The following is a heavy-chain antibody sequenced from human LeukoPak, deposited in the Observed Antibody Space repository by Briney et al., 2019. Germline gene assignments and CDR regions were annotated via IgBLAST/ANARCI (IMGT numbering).Heavy chain of an antibody. J-gene: IGHJ3*02. CDR2: ISYDGSNK. Sequence: GGSLRLSCAASGFTFSSYGMHWVRQAPGKGLEWVAVISYDGSNKYYADSVKGRFTISRDNSKNTLYLQMNGLRAEDTAVYYCAKGVFAFDIWGQGTMVTVSS. V-gene: IGHV3-30*18. D-gene: IGHD5/OR15-5a*01. CDR3: AKGVFAFDI. CDR1: GFTFSSYG.